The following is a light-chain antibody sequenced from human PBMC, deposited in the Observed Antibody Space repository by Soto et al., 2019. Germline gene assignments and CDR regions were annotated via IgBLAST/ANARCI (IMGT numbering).Light chain of an antibody. J-gene: IGLJ1*01. V-gene: IGLV2-14*01. CDR3: SSYTSSTTLV. Sequence: QSVLTQPASVSGSPGQSVTISCTGTSSDVGGHNYVSWYQQHPGKAPNLMIYEVSNRPSGVSRRFSGSKSGNTASLTISGLQAEDEADYYCSSYTSSTTLVFGTGTKVTV. CDR1: SSDVGGHNY. CDR2: EVS.